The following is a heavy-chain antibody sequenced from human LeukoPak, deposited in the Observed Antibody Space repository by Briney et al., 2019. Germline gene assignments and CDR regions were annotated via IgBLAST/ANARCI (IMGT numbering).Heavy chain of an antibody. D-gene: IGHD6-6*01. CDR3: AKLVTGRPSGYMDV. Sequence: GGPLSFSCEASGFILTIYAISWVGRPQGRGLEWAPGISGNGGSTSYADSVKGRFTISRDNSKNTLYVQMNSLRAGDTAVYYCAKLVTGRPSGYMDVWGKGTTVTVSS. CDR1: GFILTIYA. V-gene: IGHV3-23*01. CDR2: ISGNGGST. J-gene: IGHJ6*03.